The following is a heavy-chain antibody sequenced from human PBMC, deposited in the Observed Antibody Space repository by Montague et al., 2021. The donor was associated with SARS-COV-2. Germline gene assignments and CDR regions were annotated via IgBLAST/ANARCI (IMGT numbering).Heavy chain of an antibody. Sequence: SETLSLTCAVLGGSFSGYYWRWIRQPPGKGLEWIGEINHSGSTNYNPSLKSRVSISVDTSKNQFSLKLSSVTAADTAVYYCARGAPTITMLLVVITGAGWYFDLWGRGTLVTVSS. CDR3: ARGAPTITMLLVVITGAGWYFDL. V-gene: IGHV4-34*01. CDR2: INHSGST. CDR1: GGSFSGYY. D-gene: IGHD3-22*01. J-gene: IGHJ2*01.